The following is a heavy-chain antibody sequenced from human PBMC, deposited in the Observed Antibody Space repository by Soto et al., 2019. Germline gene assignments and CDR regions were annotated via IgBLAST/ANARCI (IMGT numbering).Heavy chain of an antibody. J-gene: IGHJ4*02. CDR3: ARDRERLVPTFDY. Sequence: ASVKVSCKASGYTFTGYYMHWVRQAPGQGLEWMGWINPNSGDTDYAQKLQGRVTMTRDTSISTAYMEVSRLTSDDTAFYYCARDRERLVPTFDYRGQVPLVTVSS. V-gene: IGHV1-2*02. CDR2: INPNSGDT. CDR1: GYTFTGYY. D-gene: IGHD1-1*01.